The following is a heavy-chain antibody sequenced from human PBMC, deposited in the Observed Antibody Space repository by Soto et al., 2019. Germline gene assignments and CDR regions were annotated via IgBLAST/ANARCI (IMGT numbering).Heavy chain of an antibody. CDR3: ARNSGYYDSSGYYLPY. V-gene: IGHV3-11*01. D-gene: IGHD3-22*01. CDR2: ISSSGSTI. Sequence: PGGSLRLSCAASGFTFSDYYMSWIRQAPGKGLEWVSYISSSGSTIYYADPVKGRFTISRADAENSLYLQMNSLRAEDTGVYYCARNSGYYDSSGYYLPYWGQGTLVTVYS. J-gene: IGHJ4*02. CDR1: GFTFSDYY.